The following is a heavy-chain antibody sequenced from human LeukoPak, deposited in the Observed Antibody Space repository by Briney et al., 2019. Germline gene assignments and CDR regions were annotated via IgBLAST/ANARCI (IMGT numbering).Heavy chain of an antibody. Sequence: PGGSLRLSCAASGFTVSSNYMSWVRQAPGRGLEWVSVIYSGGSTYYADSVKGRFTISRDNSKNTLYLQMYSLRAEDTAVYYCARDHSIAVAGHYYYYGMDVWGQGTTVTVSS. J-gene: IGHJ6*02. CDR2: IYSGGST. V-gene: IGHV3-53*01. CDR1: GFTVSSNY. D-gene: IGHD6-19*01. CDR3: ARDHSIAVAGHYYYYGMDV.